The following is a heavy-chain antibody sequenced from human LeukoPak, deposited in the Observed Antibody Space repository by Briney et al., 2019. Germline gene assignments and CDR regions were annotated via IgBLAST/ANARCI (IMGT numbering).Heavy chain of an antibody. Sequence: SQTLSLTCAVSGGSISSGGYSWSWIRQPPGKGLEWIGYIYHSGSTNYNPSLKSRVTISVDRSKNQFSLKLSSVTAADTAVYYRARTSSGSLDYWGQGTLVTVSS. V-gene: IGHV4-30-2*01. J-gene: IGHJ4*02. D-gene: IGHD1-26*01. CDR2: IYHSGST. CDR1: GGSISSGGYS. CDR3: ARTSSGSLDY.